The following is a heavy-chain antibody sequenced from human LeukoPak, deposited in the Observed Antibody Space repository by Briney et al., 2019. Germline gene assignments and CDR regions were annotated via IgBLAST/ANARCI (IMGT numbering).Heavy chain of an antibody. Sequence: ASVKVSCKASGYTFTGYYMHWVRQAPGQGLEWMGWINPNSGGTNYAQKFQGRVTMTRDTSISTAYMELSSLRSEDTAVYYCARGYGDYADAFDIWGQGTMVTVSS. D-gene: IGHD4-17*01. CDR3: ARGYGDYADAFDI. J-gene: IGHJ3*02. CDR2: INPNSGGT. CDR1: GYTFTGYY. V-gene: IGHV1-2*02.